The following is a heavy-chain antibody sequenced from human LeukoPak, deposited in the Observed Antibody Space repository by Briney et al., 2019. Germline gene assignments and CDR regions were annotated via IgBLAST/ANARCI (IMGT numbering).Heavy chain of an antibody. V-gene: IGHV4-61*02. CDR2: IYTSGST. J-gene: IGHJ3*02. CDR3: ARGRGAFDI. CDR1: GGSISSGSYY. Sequence: PSQTLSLTCTVSGGSISSGSYYWSWIRQPAGKGLEWIGRIYTSGSTNYNPSLKSRVTISVDTSKNQFSLKLSSVTAEDTAVYYCARGRGAFDIWGQGTMVTVSS.